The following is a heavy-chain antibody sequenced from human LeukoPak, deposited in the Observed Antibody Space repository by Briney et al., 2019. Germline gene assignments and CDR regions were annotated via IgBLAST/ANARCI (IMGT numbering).Heavy chain of an antibody. V-gene: IGHV4-39*01. CDR3: ASFTLGTIFGVVHKYYFDY. CDR2: IYYSGGT. J-gene: IGHJ4*02. Sequence: KSSETLSLTCTVSGGSISSSSYYWGWIRQPPGKGLEWIGSIYYSGGTYYNPSLKSRVTISVDTSKNQFSLKLSSVTAADTAVYYCASFTLGTIFGVVHKYYFDYCGQGTLVTVSS. CDR1: GGSISSSSYY. D-gene: IGHD3-3*01.